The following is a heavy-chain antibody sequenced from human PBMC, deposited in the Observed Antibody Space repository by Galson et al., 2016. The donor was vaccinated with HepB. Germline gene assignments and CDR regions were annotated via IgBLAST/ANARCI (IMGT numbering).Heavy chain of an antibody. Sequence: SLRLSCAASGFTFSSYSMNWVRQAPGTGLEWISYISGSSDSIYSADCEKRRFIISRDNAEDSLSLQMSIMRDEATALYYCARELGKSGYVGPLDIWGQGTMVTVSS. J-gene: IGHJ3*02. CDR1: GFTFSSYS. V-gene: IGHV3-48*02. D-gene: IGHD7-27*01. CDR2: ISGSSDSI. CDR3: ARELGKSGYVGPLDI.